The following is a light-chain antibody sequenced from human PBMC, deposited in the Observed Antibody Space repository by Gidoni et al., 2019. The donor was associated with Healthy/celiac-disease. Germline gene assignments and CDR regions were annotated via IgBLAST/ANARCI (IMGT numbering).Light chain of an antibody. CDR1: QSVSSN. CDR3: QQYNNWRMYT. V-gene: IGKV3-15*01. Sequence: EIVMTQSPATLSVSPGERATLSCRASQSVSSNLAWYQQQPGQATRLLIYVASTRATGIPARFSGSGSGTEFTLTISSLQSEDFAVYYCQQYNNWRMYTFGQGTKLEIK. CDR2: VAS. J-gene: IGKJ2*01.